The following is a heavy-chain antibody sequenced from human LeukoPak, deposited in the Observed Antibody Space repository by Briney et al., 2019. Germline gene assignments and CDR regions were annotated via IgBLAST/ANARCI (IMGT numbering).Heavy chain of an antibody. CDR1: GFTVFTND. D-gene: IGHD1-14*01. Sequence: PGGSLRLSCAVSGFTVFTNDMTWVRQAPGKGLEWVSVLYSDGNTKYADSVQGRFTISRDNSKNTLYLEMNSLSPDDTAVYYCARGVEPLAANTLAYWGQGTLVTVSS. V-gene: IGHV3-53*01. J-gene: IGHJ4*02. CDR3: ARGVEPLAANTLAY. CDR2: LYSDGNT.